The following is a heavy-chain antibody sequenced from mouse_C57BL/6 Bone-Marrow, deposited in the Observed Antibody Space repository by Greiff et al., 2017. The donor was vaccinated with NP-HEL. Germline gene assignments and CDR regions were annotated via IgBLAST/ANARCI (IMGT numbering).Heavy chain of an antibody. D-gene: IGHD1-1*01. CDR3: ARERGYGSSYFDD. V-gene: IGHV5-16*01. Sequence: EVQRVESEGGLVQPGSSMKLSCTASGFTFSDYYMAWVRQVPEKGLEWVANINYDGSSTYYLASLKSRFIISRDNAKNILYLQMSSLKSEDTATYYCARERGYGSSYFDDWGQGTTLTVSS. J-gene: IGHJ2*01. CDR2: INYDGSST. CDR1: GFTFSDYY.